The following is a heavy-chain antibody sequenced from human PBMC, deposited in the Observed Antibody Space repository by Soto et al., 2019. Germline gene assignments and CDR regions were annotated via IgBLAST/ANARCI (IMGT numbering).Heavy chain of an antibody. V-gene: IGHV4-31*03. Sequence: QVQLQESGPGLVKPSQTLSLTCTVSGGSISSGGYYWSWIRQHPGKGLEWIGYIYYSGSTYYNPSLKGRVTISVDTSKNQFSLKLSSVTAADTAVYYCARVYYYDSSGYYAPRAWYFDLWGRGTLVTVSS. CDR3: ARVYYYDSSGYYAPRAWYFDL. J-gene: IGHJ2*01. D-gene: IGHD3-22*01. CDR1: GGSISSGGYY. CDR2: IYYSGST.